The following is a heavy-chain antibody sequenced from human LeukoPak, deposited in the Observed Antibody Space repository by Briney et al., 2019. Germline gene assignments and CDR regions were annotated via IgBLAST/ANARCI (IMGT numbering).Heavy chain of an antibody. CDR3: ARDIAVAGKPGN. CDR1: GFSFSAYG. V-gene: IGHV3-48*04. Sequence: GGSLRLSCAASGFSFSAYGMNWVRQAPGKGLEWVSAIGGSGATTYYADSVKGRFTISRDNAKNSLYLQMNSLRAEDTAVYYCARDIAVAGKPGNWGQGTLVTVSS. CDR2: IGGSGATT. J-gene: IGHJ4*02. D-gene: IGHD6-19*01.